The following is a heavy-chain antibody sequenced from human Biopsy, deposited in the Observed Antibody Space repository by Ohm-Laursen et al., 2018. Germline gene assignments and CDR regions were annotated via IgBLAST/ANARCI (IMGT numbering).Heavy chain of an antibody. Sequence: TLSLTCTVSGGSFTGHYWTWIRQPPGKGLEWIGYVYYTGSTDYNPSLKSRVTISVDTSRNHFSLRLSSLTAADTAVYYCARGSNDFGGLYFPRWGQGTLLTVSS. D-gene: IGHD4-23*01. V-gene: IGHV4-59*11. CDR2: VYYTGST. CDR1: GGSFTGHY. J-gene: IGHJ4*02. CDR3: ARGSNDFGGLYFPR.